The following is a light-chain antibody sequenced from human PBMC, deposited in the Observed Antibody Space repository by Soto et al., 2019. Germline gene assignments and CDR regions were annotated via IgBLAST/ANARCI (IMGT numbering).Light chain of an antibody. CDR1: QDINNIS. CDR3: QQYGSSPLIT. CDR2: GVS. J-gene: IGKJ5*01. V-gene: IGKV3-20*01. Sequence: EIVLTQSPGTLSLSPVERATLSCSSSQDINNISFAWYQQKPGQAPKFLIYGVSSRATGIPDRFSGSGSGTDFTLTISRLEPEDFAVYHCQQYGSSPLITFGQGTRLEI.